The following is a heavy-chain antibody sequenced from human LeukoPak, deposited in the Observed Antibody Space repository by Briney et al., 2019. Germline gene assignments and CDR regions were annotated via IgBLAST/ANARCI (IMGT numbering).Heavy chain of an antibody. V-gene: IGHV4-39*01. CDR2: SHSSGST. Sequence: PSHTLSLTCTVSGGSLSSSSYYWGSIPRPPGKRLVWVGRSHSSGSTYSNPSLKSRVSISVHKSKNQFSLKLSSVTAADTGVYYCATSIGVAGTLPYYWGEGALVTVSS. D-gene: IGHD6-19*01. J-gene: IGHJ4*02. CDR3: ATSIGVAGTLPYY. CDR1: GGSLSSSSYY.